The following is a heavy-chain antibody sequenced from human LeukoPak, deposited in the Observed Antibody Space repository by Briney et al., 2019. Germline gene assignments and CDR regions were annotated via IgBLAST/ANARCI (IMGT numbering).Heavy chain of an antibody. Sequence: GASVKVSCKASGYTFTGYYMHWVRQAPGRGLEWRGWINPNSGGTNYAQKFQGRVTMTRDTSISTAYMELSRLRSDDTAVYYCARVMGGLVIAAFDIWGQGTMVTVSS. J-gene: IGHJ3*02. V-gene: IGHV1-2*02. CDR1: GYTFTGYY. CDR2: INPNSGGT. CDR3: ARVMGGLVIAAFDI. D-gene: IGHD3-3*01.